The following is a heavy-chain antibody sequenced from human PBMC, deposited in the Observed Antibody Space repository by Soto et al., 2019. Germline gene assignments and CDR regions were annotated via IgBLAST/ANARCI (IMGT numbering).Heavy chain of an antibody. Sequence: GASVKVSCKASGYTFTSYDINWVRQATGQGLEWMGWMNPNSGNTGYAQKFQGRVTMTRNTSISTAYMELSSLRSEDTAVYYCARAHSGYSGYDIDYWGQGTLVTVSS. V-gene: IGHV1-8*01. CDR3: ARAHSGYSGYDIDY. CDR1: GYTFTSYD. CDR2: MNPNSGNT. D-gene: IGHD5-12*01. J-gene: IGHJ4*02.